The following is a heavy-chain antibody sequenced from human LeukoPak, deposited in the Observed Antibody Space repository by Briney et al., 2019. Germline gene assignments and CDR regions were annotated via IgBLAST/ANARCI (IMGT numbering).Heavy chain of an antibody. J-gene: IGHJ4*02. V-gene: IGHV4-4*07. CDR3: ASGIADPYSFDS. D-gene: IGHD6-13*01. CDR1: GGSINFYY. Sequence: SQTLSLTCTVSGGSINFYYWNCIRQPAGKGLEWIGRIYSTGSTNYSPSLKSRVTMSVDKSKNQFSLNLSSVTAADTAVYYCASGIADPYSFDSWGQGILVTVSS. CDR2: IYSTGST.